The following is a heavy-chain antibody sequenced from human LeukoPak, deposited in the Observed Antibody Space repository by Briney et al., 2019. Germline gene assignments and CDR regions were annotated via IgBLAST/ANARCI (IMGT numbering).Heavy chain of an antibody. V-gene: IGHV4-59*01. D-gene: IGHD2/OR15-2a*01. CDR3: ARGGREGGLEISFFFDL. J-gene: IGHJ2*01. Sequence: SETLSLTCTVSGGSISSYYWSWIRQPPGKGLEWIGYIYYSGSTNYNPSLKSRVTISVDTSKKQFSLKLISVTAADTAVYYCARGGREGGLEISFFFDLWGRGTLVTVSS. CDR1: GGSISSYY. CDR2: IYYSGST.